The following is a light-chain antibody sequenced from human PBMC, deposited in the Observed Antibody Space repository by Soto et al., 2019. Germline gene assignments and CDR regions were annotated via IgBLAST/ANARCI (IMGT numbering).Light chain of an antibody. CDR3: QHYNNWPT. CDR1: QSVSTN. Sequence: EIVFTQSPAALSFSPGERATLSCRASQSVSTNLAWYQQKPGQAPRVLIYGASTRATNIPARFSGSGSGTDFTLTISSLQSEDFALYYCQHYNNWPTFGQGTKVDIK. J-gene: IGKJ1*01. V-gene: IGKV3-15*01. CDR2: GAS.